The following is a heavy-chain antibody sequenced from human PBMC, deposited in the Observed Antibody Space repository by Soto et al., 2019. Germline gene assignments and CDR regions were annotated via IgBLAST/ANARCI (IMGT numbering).Heavy chain of an antibody. CDR2: INSDGSST. CDR3: ARDQDDILTGYHHFDY. V-gene: IGHV3-74*01. CDR1: GFTFSSYW. J-gene: IGHJ4*02. Sequence: EVQLVESGGGLVQPGGSLRLSCAASGFTFSSYWMHWVRQAPGKGLVWVSRINSDGSSTSYADSVKGRFTISRDNAKNTLDLQMNSLRAEDTAVEYCARDQDDILTGYHHFDYWGQGTRVTVSS. D-gene: IGHD3-9*01.